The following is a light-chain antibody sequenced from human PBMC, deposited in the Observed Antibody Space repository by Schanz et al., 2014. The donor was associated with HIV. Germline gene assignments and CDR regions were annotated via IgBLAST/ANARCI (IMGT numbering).Light chain of an antibody. V-gene: IGLV2-14*03. Sequence: QSALTQPASVSGSPGQSITVSCTGTNNDIGSYTYVAWYQQHPGKAPKVVVYGVFDRPSGVSDRFSGSKSGNTASLTISGLQAEDEADYYCSSYTSSSTLVVLGGGTKLTVL. CDR1: NNDIGSYTY. CDR2: GVF. CDR3: SSYTSSSTLVV. J-gene: IGLJ2*01.